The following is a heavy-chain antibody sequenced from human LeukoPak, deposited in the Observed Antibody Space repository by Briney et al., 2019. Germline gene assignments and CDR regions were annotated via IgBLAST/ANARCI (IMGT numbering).Heavy chain of an antibody. D-gene: IGHD6-13*01. J-gene: IGHJ4*02. CDR2: IYYSGST. Sequence: SETLSLTCTVSGGSISSGDYYWSWIRQPPGKGLEWIGYIYYSGSTYYNPSLKSRVTISVDTSKNQFSLKLNSVTAADTAVYYCARVDSSSWSFDYWGQGTLVTVSS. V-gene: IGHV4-30-4*01. CDR1: GGSISSGDYY. CDR3: ARVDSSSWSFDY.